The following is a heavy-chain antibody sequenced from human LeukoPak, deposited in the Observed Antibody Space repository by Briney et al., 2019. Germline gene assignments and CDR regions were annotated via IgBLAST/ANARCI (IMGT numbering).Heavy chain of an antibody. D-gene: IGHD2-2*01. Sequence: GGSLRLSCAASGFTFNNYAMTWVRQAPGKGLEWVSVISGSGGGTYYADSVKGRFTISRDNSKNTLFLQMNSLTVEDTAVYYCAKDAVVPAAILYAEYFQHWGQGTLVTVSS. CDR2: ISGSGGGT. J-gene: IGHJ1*01. V-gene: IGHV3-23*01. CDR3: AKDAVVPAAILYAEYFQH. CDR1: GFTFNNYA.